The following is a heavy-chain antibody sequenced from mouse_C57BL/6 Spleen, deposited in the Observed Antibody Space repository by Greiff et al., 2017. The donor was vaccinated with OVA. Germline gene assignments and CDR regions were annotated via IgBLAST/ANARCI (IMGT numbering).Heavy chain of an antibody. CDR2: ISSGSSTI. J-gene: IGHJ4*01. CDR3: ARGGDPGAMDY. CDR1: GFTFSDYG. V-gene: IGHV5-17*01. Sequence: EVKLMESGGGLVKPGGSLKLSCAASGFTFSDYGMHWVRQAPEKGLEWVAYISSGSSTIYYADTVKGRFTISRDNAKNTLFLQMTSLRSEDTAMYYWARGGDPGAMDYWGQGTSVTVSS.